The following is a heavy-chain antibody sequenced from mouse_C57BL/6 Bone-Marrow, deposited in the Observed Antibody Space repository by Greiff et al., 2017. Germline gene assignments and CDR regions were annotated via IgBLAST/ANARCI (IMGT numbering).Heavy chain of an antibody. J-gene: IGHJ1*03. CDR3: ARLEFDGSSGDWYFDV. D-gene: IGHD1-1*01. V-gene: IGHV1-85*01. Sequence: VKLQQSGPELVKPGASVKLSCKASGYTFTSYDINWVQQRPGQGLEWIGWIYPRDGSTKDNEKFKGKATLTVDTSSSTAYMELHSLTSEDSAVYFCARLEFDGSSGDWYFDVWGTGTTVTVSS. CDR1: GYTFTSYD. CDR2: IYPRDGST.